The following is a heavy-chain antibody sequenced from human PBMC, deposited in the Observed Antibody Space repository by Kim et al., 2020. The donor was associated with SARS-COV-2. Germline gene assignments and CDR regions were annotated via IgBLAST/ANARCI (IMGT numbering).Heavy chain of an antibody. J-gene: IGHJ6*02. CDR3: AREHHLVPFNYYDSSGYYRAYYYYGMDV. D-gene: IGHD3-22*01. CDR1: GGTFSSYA. Sequence: SVKVSCKASGGTFSSYAISWVRQAPGQGLEWMGGIIPIFGTANYAQKFQGRVTITADESTSTAYMELSSLRSEDTAVYYCAREHHLVPFNYYDSSGYYRAYYYYGMDVWGQGTTVTVSS. V-gene: IGHV1-69*13. CDR2: IIPIFGTA.